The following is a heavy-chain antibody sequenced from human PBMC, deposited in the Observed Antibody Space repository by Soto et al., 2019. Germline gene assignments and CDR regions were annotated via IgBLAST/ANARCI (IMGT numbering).Heavy chain of an antibody. J-gene: IGHJ4*02. CDR1: GFTFSSYG. CDR2: ISYDGSNK. D-gene: IGHD6-6*01. CDR3: AKDFHFGSSSHSPHD. Sequence: GGSLRLSCAASGFTFSSYGMHWVRQAPGKGLEWVAVISYDGSNKYYADSVKGRFTISRDNSKNTLYLQMNSLRAEDTAVYYCAKDFHFGSSSHSPHDRGQGTLVTVSS. V-gene: IGHV3-30*18.